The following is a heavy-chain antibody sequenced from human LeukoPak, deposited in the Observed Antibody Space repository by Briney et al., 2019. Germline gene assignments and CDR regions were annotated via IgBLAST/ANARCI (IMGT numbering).Heavy chain of an antibody. J-gene: IGHJ6*03. Sequence: GGSPRLSCAASGFTFSSYSMNWVRQAPGKGLEWVSSISSSSSYIYYADSVKGRFTISRDNAKNSLYLQMNSLRAEDTAVYYCARAKLELRSGGYYYYMDVWGKGTTVTVSS. CDR2: ISSSSSYI. CDR3: ARAKLELRSGGYYYYMDV. V-gene: IGHV3-21*01. D-gene: IGHD1-7*01. CDR1: GFTFSSYS.